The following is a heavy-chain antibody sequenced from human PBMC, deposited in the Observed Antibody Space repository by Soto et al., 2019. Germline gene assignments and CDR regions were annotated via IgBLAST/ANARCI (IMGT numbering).Heavy chain of an antibody. V-gene: IGHV1-18*01. CDR2: ISGYKGDT. D-gene: IGHD2-15*01. J-gene: IGHJ3*02. CDR1: GDTFISSG. CDR3: ARIEYCSGGNCYSAFDI. Sequence: VQSGAEVKKPGASVKVSCEASGDTFISSGISWVRQAPGQGLEWMGWISGYKGDTNYAQKFQGRVTMTTDTSTSTAYMELRSLTPGDTAIYYCARIEYCSGGNCYSAFDIWGQGTLVTVSS.